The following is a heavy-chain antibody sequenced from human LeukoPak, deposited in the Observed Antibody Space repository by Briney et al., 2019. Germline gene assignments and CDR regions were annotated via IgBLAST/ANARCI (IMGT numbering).Heavy chain of an antibody. CDR3: ARSGWYKALDY. Sequence: PSGTLSLTCTVSGGSISSGGYYWSWIRQHPGKGLEWIGYIYYSGSTYYNPSLKSRVTISVDTSKNQFSLKLSSVTAADTALYHCARSGWYKALDYWGRGTLVTVSS. CDR1: GGSISSGGYY. J-gene: IGHJ4*02. D-gene: IGHD6-19*01. V-gene: IGHV4-31*03. CDR2: IYYSGST.